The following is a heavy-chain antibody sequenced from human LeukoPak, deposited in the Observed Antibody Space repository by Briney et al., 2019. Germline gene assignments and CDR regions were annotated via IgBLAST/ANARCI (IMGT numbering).Heavy chain of an antibody. J-gene: IGHJ3*02. CDR1: GYTFTSYY. D-gene: IGHD2-2*01. CDR2: INPSGGST. CDR3: ANTDPLVVPAEPRADAFDI. V-gene: IGHV1-46*01. Sequence: ASVKVSCKASGYTFTSYYMHWVRQAPGLGLEWMGIINPSGGSTSYAQKFQGRVTMTRDTSTSTVYMGLSSLRSEDTAVYYCANTDPLVVPAEPRADAFDIWGQGTMVTVSS.